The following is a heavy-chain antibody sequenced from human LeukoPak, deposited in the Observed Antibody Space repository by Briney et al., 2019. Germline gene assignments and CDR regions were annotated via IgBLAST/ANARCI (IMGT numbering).Heavy chain of an antibody. Sequence: ASVKVSCKTSGYPFRNYYIHWVRQAPGQGLEWMGWISAYNGNTNYAQKLQGRVTMTTDTSTSTAYMELRSLRSDDTAVYYCAVDYGSGSTVDYWGQGTLVTVSS. CDR1: GYPFRNYY. J-gene: IGHJ4*02. CDR2: ISAYNGNT. D-gene: IGHD3-10*01. CDR3: AVDYGSGSTVDY. V-gene: IGHV1-18*04.